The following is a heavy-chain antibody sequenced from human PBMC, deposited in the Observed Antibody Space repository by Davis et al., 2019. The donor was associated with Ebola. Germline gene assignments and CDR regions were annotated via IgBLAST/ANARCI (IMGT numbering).Heavy chain of an antibody. CDR3: ARERHYYDSSGYHQGFDY. CDR1: GFTFSSYW. CDR2: INSDGSST. J-gene: IGHJ4*02. D-gene: IGHD3-22*01. V-gene: IGHV3-74*01. Sequence: HTGGSLRLSCAASGFTFSSYWMHWVRQAPGKGLVWVSRINSDGSSTSYADSVKGRFTISRDNAKNSLYLQMNSLRAEDTAVYYCARERHYYDSSGYHQGFDYWGQGTLVTVSS.